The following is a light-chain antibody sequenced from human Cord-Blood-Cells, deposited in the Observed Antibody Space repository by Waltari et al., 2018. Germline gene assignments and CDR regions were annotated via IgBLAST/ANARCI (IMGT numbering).Light chain of an antibody. CDR2: GNS. J-gene: IGLJ3*02. CDR3: QSYDSSLSGWV. V-gene: IGLV1-40*01. CDR1: ISNIGAGYD. Sequence: QSVLTQPPSVSGAPGQRVTISCTGSISNIGAGYDVHWYQQLPVPAPKLLIYGNSNRPSGVPDRFSGSKSGTSASLAITGLQAEDEADCYCQSYDSSLSGWVFGGGTKLTVL.